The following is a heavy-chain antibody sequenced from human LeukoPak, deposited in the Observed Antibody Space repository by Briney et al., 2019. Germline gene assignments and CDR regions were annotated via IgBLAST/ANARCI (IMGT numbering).Heavy chain of an antibody. J-gene: IGHJ4*02. V-gene: IGHV3-23*01. D-gene: IGHD1-7*01. CDR3: AKVGNWKYGHHDY. Sequence: GGSLRLSCAASGFTFSSYGMSWVRQAPGKGLEWVSAISGSGGTTYCADSVKGRFTISRDNSKNTLSLQMNSLRVEDTAVYYCAKVGNWKYGHHDYWGQGTLVTVSS. CDR2: ISGSGGTT. CDR1: GFTFSSYG.